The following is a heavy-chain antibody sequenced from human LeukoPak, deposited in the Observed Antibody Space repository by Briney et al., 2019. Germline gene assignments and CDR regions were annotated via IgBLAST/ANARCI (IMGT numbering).Heavy chain of an antibody. J-gene: IGHJ4*02. D-gene: IGHD2-2*01. CDR2: INHSGGT. CDR1: GGSFSGYY. CDR3: ARLPLGYCSSTSCYFG. V-gene: IGHV4-34*01. Sequence: SETLSLTCAVYGGSFSGYYWSWIRQPPGKGLEWIGEINHSGGTNYNPSLKSRVTISVDTSKNQFSLKLSSVTAADTAVYYCARLPLGYCSSTSCYFGWGQGTLVTVSS.